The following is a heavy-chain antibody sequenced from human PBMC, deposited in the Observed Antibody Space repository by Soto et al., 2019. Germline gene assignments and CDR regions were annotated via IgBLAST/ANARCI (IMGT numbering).Heavy chain of an antibody. D-gene: IGHD6-13*01. CDR2: IYYSGST. Sequence: QVQLQESGPGLVKPSQTLSLTCTVSGGSISSGDYYWSWIRQPPGKGLEWIGSIYYSGSTYYNPSLKGRVTISVDTSQHQFSLKLNSVTAADPAVYYCASRHSSPYFDYWGQGTLVTVSS. CDR1: GGSISSGDYY. V-gene: IGHV4-30-4*01. CDR3: ASRHSSPYFDY. J-gene: IGHJ4*02.